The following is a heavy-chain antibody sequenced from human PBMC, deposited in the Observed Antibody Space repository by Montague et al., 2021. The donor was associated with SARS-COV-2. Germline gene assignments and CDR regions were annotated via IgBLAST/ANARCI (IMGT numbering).Heavy chain of an antibody. CDR3: ARSPEPMIILIITSLNWYFDL. Sequence: TLSLTCTVSGGSISSGGYYWGWIRQHPGKGLEWIGYIYYSGSTYYXPSLKSRVTISVDTSKNQFSLKMSSVTAADTAVYYCARSPEPMIILIITSLNWYFDLWGRGTLVTVSS. J-gene: IGHJ2*01. CDR1: GGSISSGGYY. D-gene: IGHD3-22*01. CDR2: IYYSGST. V-gene: IGHV4-31*03.